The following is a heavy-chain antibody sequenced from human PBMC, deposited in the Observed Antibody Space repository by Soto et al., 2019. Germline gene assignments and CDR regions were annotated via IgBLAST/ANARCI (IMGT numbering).Heavy chain of an antibody. J-gene: IGHJ4*02. V-gene: IGHV1-69*12. D-gene: IGHD5-18*01. CDR1: GGTFSTYA. Sequence: QVQLVQSGAEVKKPESSVKVSCKAPGGTFSTYANSWVRQAAEQGLEWMGGIIPMFGTANYAQRFQDRVTITADESTNTVYMELSSLRSEDTAVDFCASGIQLWLRRISNGYSGWGQGTLVTVSS. CDR3: ASGIQLWLRRISNGYSG. CDR2: IIPMFGTA.